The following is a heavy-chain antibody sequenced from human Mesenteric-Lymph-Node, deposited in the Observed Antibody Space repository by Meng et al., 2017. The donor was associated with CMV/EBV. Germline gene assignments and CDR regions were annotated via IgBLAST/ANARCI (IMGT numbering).Heavy chain of an antibody. CDR1: GYTFTDYY. J-gene: IGHJ3*02. D-gene: IGHD2-2*02. CDR2: INPNSGGT. Sequence: ASVKVSCKASGYTFTDYYMHWVRQAPGQGLEWMGWINPNSGGTNYAQKFQGRVTMTRDTSINTAYLELTRLRSDDTAVFYCARVFVVVPAAIGGNDAFDIWGQGTMVTVSS. CDR3: ARVFVVVPAAIGGNDAFDI. V-gene: IGHV1-2*02.